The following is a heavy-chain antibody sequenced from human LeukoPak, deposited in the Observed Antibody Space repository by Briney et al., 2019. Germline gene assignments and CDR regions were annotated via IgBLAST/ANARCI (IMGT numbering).Heavy chain of an antibody. V-gene: IGHV4-34*01. Sequence: PSETLSLTCAVYGGSFSGYYWSWIRQPPEKGLEWIGEINHSGSTNYNPSLKSRVTISVDTSKNQFSLKLSSVTAADTAVYYCARRYCSSTSCPRHWFDPWGQGTLVTVSS. CDR2: INHSGST. D-gene: IGHD2-2*01. CDR3: ARRYCSSTSCPRHWFDP. J-gene: IGHJ5*02. CDR1: GGSFSGYY.